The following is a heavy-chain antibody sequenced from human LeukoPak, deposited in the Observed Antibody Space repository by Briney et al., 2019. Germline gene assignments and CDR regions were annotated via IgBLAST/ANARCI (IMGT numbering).Heavy chain of an antibody. V-gene: IGHV4-34*01. Sequence: SPSETLSLTCAVYGGSFSGYYWSWIRQPPGKGLEWIGEINHSGSTNYNPSLKSRVTISVDTSKNQFSLKLSSVTAADTAVYYCARARYYDSGGYPVDAFDIWGQGTMVTVSS. CDR3: ARARYYDSGGYPVDAFDI. D-gene: IGHD3-22*01. J-gene: IGHJ3*02. CDR1: GGSFSGYY. CDR2: INHSGST.